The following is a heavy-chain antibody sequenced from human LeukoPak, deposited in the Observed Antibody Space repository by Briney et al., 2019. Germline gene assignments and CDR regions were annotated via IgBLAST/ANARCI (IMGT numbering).Heavy chain of an antibody. D-gene: IGHD2-21*01. CDR3: ARPISTPRAYYYGMDV. CDR2: INHSGST. J-gene: IGHJ6*02. Sequence: PSETLSLTCAVYGGSFSGYYWSWIRQPPGKGLEWIGEINHSGSTNYNPSLKSRVTISVDTSKNQFSLKLSSVTAADTAVYYCARPISTPRAYYYGMDVWGQGTTVTVSS. V-gene: IGHV4-34*01. CDR1: GGSFSGYY.